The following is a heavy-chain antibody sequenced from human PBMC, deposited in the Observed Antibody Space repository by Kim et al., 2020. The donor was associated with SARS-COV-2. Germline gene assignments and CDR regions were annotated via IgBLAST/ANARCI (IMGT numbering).Heavy chain of an antibody. CDR3: TRDDTLGYSVY. D-gene: IGHD5-18*01. CDR1: GYSFTGFY. J-gene: IGHJ4*02. Sequence: ASVKVSCKASGYSFTGFYIHWARQAPGQGLDWMGRINPYSGGANYARKFQGRVTVTSDTSLSTAYMDLSGLTSDDTAVYFCTRDDTLGYSVYWGQGTWSPSPQ. CDR2: INPYSGGA. V-gene: IGHV1-2*06.